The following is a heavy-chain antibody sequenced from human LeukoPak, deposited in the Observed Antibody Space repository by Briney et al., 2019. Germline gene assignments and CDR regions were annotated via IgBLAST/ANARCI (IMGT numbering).Heavy chain of an antibody. CDR2: ISSSGSTI. V-gene: IGHV3-48*03. Sequence: PWGSLRLSCAASGFTFSSYEMNWVRQAPGKGLERVSYISSSGSTIYYADSVKGRFTISRDNAKNSLYLQMNSLRAEDTAVYYCARSVVLRYFDAFDIWGQGTMVTVSA. CDR3: ARSVVLRYFDAFDI. D-gene: IGHD3-9*01. J-gene: IGHJ3*02. CDR1: GFTFSSYE.